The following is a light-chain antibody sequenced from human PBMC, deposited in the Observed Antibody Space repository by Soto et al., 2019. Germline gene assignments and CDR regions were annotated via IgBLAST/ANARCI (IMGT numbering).Light chain of an antibody. Sequence: LVLTQSPGTLSLSPGERATLSCRASQSVGSDLLAWYQQKPGQAPRLLISSDSRRASGIPDRFSGSGSGTDFTLTISRLEAEDSAVYWCQQYQTSPTFGGGTKVEI. CDR2: SDS. CDR1: QSVGSDL. CDR3: QQYQTSPT. J-gene: IGKJ4*01. V-gene: IGKV3-20*01.